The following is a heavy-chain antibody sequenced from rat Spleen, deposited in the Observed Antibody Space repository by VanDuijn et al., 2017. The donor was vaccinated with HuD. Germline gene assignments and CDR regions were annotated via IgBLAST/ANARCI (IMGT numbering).Heavy chain of an antibody. J-gene: IGHJ2*01. CDR3: ARENYYSGDY. V-gene: IGHV5-25*01. CDR2: ISYDGGNT. Sequence: EVQLVESGGGLVQPGRSMKLSCAASGFTFSSFAMAWVRQAPTKGLEWVASISYDGGNTYYRDSVKGRFTISRDNAKSSLYLQMDSLRSEDTATYYCARENYYSGDYWGQGVMVTVSS. D-gene: IGHD1-1*01. CDR1: GFTFSSFA.